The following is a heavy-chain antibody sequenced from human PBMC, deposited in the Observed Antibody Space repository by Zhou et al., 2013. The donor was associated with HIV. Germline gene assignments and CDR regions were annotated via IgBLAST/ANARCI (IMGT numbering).Heavy chain of an antibody. CDR3: ARGSNYYDNSGYKY. J-gene: IGHJ4*02. CDR2: INPTSGST. CDR1: GYTFTDHY. D-gene: IGHD3-22*01. V-gene: IGHV1-46*01. Sequence: QVQLVQSGAEVKKPGASVKVSCKASGYTFTDHYLHWVRQAPGQGLEWMGIINPTSGSTNYAQKFQGRVTITADKSTTTAYMELSSLRSEDTAVYYCARGSNYYDNSGYKYWGQGTLVTVSS.